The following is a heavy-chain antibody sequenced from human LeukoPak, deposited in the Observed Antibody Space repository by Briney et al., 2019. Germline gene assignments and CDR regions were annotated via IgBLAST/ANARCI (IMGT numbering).Heavy chain of an antibody. V-gene: IGHV3-23*01. CDR1: GFIFSSYA. J-gene: IGHJ4*02. CDR2: ISGSGGSA. D-gene: IGHD4-17*01. CDR3: ANFYGDYGDY. Sequence: GGSLRLSCVASGFIFSSYAMSWVRQAPGKGLEWVSGISGSGGSAFYADSVKGRFTISRDNAKNTLYLEMNSLRAEDTAVYYCANFYGDYGDYWGQGNLVTVSS.